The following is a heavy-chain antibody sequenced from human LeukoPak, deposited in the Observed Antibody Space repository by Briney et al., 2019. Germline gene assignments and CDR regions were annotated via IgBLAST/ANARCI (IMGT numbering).Heavy chain of an antibody. CDR3: ARMRQQPYYYYHYMDV. Sequence: SETLSLTCTVSGGSISSYYWSWIRQPPGKGLEWIGYIYYTGSTNYNPSLKSRVATSVDTSKNQFSLNLSSVTAADTAVYYCARMRQQPYYYYHYMDVWGKGTTVTVSS. J-gene: IGHJ6*03. CDR1: GGSISSYY. V-gene: IGHV4-59*01. D-gene: IGHD6-13*01. CDR2: IYYTGST.